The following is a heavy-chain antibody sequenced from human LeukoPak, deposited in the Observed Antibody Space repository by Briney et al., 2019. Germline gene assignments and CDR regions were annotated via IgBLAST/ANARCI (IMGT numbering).Heavy chain of an antibody. J-gene: IGHJ3*02. Sequence: PSQTLSLTCTVSGGSISSGGYYWSWIRQPPGKGLEWIGEINHSGSTNYNPSLKSRVTISVDTSKNQFSLKLSSVTAADTAVYYCARGKTIGYSSSWYGRGVFDIWGQGTMVTVSS. CDR2: INHSGST. CDR3: ARGKTIGYSSSWYGRGVFDI. V-gene: IGHV4-30-2*01. D-gene: IGHD6-13*01. CDR1: GGSISSGGYY.